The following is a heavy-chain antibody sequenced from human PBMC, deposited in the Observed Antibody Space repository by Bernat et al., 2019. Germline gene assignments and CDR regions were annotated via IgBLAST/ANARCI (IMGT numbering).Heavy chain of an antibody. J-gene: IGHJ4*01. D-gene: IGHD6-19*01. CDR2: ISGPGTST. CDR3: AKDLSMYSSGWYGLDY. V-gene: IGHV3-23*01. CDR1: GFTFSSYA. Sequence: EVQLLESGGGLVQPGGSLRLSCAASGFTFSSYAMSWVRQAPGKGLEWVSGISGPGTSTYYADSVKGRFTMSRDNSENTLYLQMNSLRAEDAAVYYCAKDLSMYSSGWYGLDYWGQEPWSPSPQ.